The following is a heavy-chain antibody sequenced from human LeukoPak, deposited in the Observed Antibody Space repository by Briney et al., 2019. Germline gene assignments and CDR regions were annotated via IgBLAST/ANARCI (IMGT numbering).Heavy chain of an antibody. Sequence: SETLSLTCTVSGVSISNFYLIWIRQPAGKGLEWIGRIYSGGITIYNPSLKSRVTMSVDKSKNQFSLKLSSVTAADTAVYYCARDRGSDGSDQLDPWGQGTLVTVSS. J-gene: IGHJ5*02. CDR1: GVSISNFY. CDR2: IYSGGIT. CDR3: ARDRGSDGSDQLDP. V-gene: IGHV4-4*07. D-gene: IGHD3-10*01.